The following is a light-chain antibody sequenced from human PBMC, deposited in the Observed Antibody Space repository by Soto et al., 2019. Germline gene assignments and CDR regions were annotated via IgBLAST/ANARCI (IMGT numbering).Light chain of an antibody. CDR3: QQSYFTSIT. CDR2: AAS. Sequence: DIQMTQSPSSLSASVGDTVTITCRASQSISSYLNWYQQKPGKAPELLIYAASSLQSGSPSRFSGSGSGTDFTLTIRSLQPEDFATYSCQQSYFTSITSGQRTRLEIK. J-gene: IGKJ5*01. V-gene: IGKV1-39*01. CDR1: QSISSY.